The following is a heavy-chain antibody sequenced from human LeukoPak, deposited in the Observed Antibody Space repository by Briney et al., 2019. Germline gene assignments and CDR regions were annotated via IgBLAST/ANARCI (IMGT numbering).Heavy chain of an antibody. V-gene: IGHV3-30-3*01. CDR1: GFTFNGYA. CDR2: ISYDGYDK. Sequence: HPGGSLRLSCAASGFTFNGYALYWVRKAPGKGQEWVTLISYDGYDKSYADSVRGRFTISRDNSRNTLYLQMDSLRSEDTAVYYCARPGVGIAAAATGYFDYWGQGTLVTVSS. D-gene: IGHD6-13*01. J-gene: IGHJ4*02. CDR3: ARPGVGIAAAATGYFDY.